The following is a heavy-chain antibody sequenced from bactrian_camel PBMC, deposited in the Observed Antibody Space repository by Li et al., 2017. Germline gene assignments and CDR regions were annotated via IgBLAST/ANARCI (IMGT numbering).Heavy chain of an antibody. D-gene: IGHD2*01. CDR1: EFSFSTYC. CDR3: ADRKLGGDCNY. CDR2: IRTGGLVS. V-gene: IGHV3S1*01. J-gene: IGHJ4*01. Sequence: HVQLVESGGGSVQVGGSLRLSCSASEFSFSTYCLAWFRRAPGKEEEGIAAIRTGGLVSRYDVSVKGRFTIARDSDNAKKTLTLQMTSLRPEDTAVYYCADRKLGGDCNYWGRGTQVTVS.